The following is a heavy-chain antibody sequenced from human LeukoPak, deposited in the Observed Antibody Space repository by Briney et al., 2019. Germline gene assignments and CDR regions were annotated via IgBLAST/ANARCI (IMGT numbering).Heavy chain of an antibody. V-gene: IGHV4-39*07. CDR2: IYYSGNT. J-gene: IGHJ6*03. CDR1: GGSIRSSSYY. D-gene: IGHD6-13*01. CDR3: ARGRGYSSQGIYYYYYYMDV. Sequence: SETLSLTCTVSGGSIRSSSYYWGWIRQPPGKGLEWIGSIYYSGNTYYNPSLKSRVTISVDTSKNQFSLKLSSVTAADTAVYYCARGRGYSSQGIYYYYYYMDVWGKGTTITVSS.